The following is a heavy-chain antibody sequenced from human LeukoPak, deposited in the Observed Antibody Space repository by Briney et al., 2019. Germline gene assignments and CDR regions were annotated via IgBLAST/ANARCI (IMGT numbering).Heavy chain of an antibody. CDR3: AKEKAAWYPFDY. V-gene: IGHV3-23*01. Sequence: GGSLRLSCAASGFTFASYAMNWVRQAPGKGLEWVSGISGSNNITYYADSVKGRFTISRDNSKNTLYLQMNSLRAEDTAVYFCAKEKAAWYPFDYWGQGTLVTVSS. CDR2: ISGSNNIT. D-gene: IGHD6-13*01. J-gene: IGHJ4*02. CDR1: GFTFASYA.